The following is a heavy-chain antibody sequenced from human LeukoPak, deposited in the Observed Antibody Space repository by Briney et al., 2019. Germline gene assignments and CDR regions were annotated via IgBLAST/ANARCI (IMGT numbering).Heavy chain of an antibody. D-gene: IGHD3-22*01. CDR2: IQDDGATT. Sequence: PGGSLRLSCAASGLTFSNFSMHWVRQAPGKGLEWVALIQDDGATTNYADSVRGRFTISRDNSKSTVYLQMNSLKPDDTAVYYCATQSITLVVVIIPFEYWGQGTLVTVSS. J-gene: IGHJ4*02. V-gene: IGHV3-30*02. CDR3: ATQSITLVVVIIPFEY. CDR1: GLTFSNFS.